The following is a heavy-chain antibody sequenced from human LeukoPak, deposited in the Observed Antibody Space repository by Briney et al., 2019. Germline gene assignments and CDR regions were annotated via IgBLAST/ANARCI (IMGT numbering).Heavy chain of an antibody. CDR1: GGSISSGSYY. Sequence: SETLSLTCTVSGGSISSGSYYWSWIRQPAGKGLEWIGRIYTSGSTNYNPSLKSRVTISVDTSKNQFSLKLSSVTAADTAVYYCARDAHSSGWHYFDYWGQGTLVTVTS. CDR3: ARDAHSSGWHYFDY. J-gene: IGHJ4*02. V-gene: IGHV4-61*02. CDR2: IYTSGST. D-gene: IGHD6-19*01.